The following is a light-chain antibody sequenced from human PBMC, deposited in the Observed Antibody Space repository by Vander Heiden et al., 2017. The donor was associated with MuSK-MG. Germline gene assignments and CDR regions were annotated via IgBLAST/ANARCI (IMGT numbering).Light chain of an antibody. CDR1: SSDVGGYNY. Sequence: QSALTQPASVSGSPGQSITISCTGTSSDVGGYNYVSWYQQHPGKAPKLRIYEVSNRPSGDSNRVSGSKSGNTASLTISGLQAEDEADDVCNSYRSNRTLVFGTGTRVTVL. CDR2: EVS. V-gene: IGLV2-14*01. CDR3: NSYRSNRTLV. J-gene: IGLJ1*01.